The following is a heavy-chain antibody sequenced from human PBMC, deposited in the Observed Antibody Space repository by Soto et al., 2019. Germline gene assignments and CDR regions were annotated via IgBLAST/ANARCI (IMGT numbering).Heavy chain of an antibody. CDR3: AKDFSGWYEKDV. V-gene: IGHV3-30*18. Sequence: GGSLRLSWAASGFTFSSYGMRWVRQAPGKGLEWVAVISYDGSNKYYADSVKGRFTISRDNSKNTLYLQMNSLRAEDTAVYYCAKDFSGWYEKDVWGQGTTVTVSS. CDR2: ISYDGSNK. D-gene: IGHD6-19*01. CDR1: GFTFSSYG. J-gene: IGHJ6*02.